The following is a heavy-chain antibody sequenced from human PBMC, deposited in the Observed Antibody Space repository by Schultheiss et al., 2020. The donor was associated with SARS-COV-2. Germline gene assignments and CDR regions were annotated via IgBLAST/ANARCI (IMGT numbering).Heavy chain of an antibody. V-gene: IGHV3-7*03. CDR1: GFTFSSYW. D-gene: IGHD1-26*01. Sequence: GGSLRLSCAASGFTFSSYWMSWVRQAPGKGLEWVANIKQDGSEKYYVDSVKGRFTISRDNAKNSLYLQMNSLRAEDTAVYYCARDKVVGATIGDYGMDVWGQGTTVTVSS. CDR2: IKQDGSEK. J-gene: IGHJ6*02. CDR3: ARDKVVGATIGDYGMDV.